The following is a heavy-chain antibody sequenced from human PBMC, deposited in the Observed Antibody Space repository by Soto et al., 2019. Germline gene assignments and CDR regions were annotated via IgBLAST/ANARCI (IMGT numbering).Heavy chain of an antibody. CDR1: GGSISSGDYY. CDR2: IYYSGST. V-gene: IGHV4-30-4*01. J-gene: IGHJ4*02. Sequence: PSETLSLTCTVSGGSISSGDYYWSWIRQPPGKGLEWIGYIYYSGSTYYSPSLKSRVTISVDTSKNQFSLKLSSVTAADTAVYYCARVGAAAGYYFDYWGQGTLVTVSS. D-gene: IGHD6-13*01. CDR3: ARVGAAAGYYFDY.